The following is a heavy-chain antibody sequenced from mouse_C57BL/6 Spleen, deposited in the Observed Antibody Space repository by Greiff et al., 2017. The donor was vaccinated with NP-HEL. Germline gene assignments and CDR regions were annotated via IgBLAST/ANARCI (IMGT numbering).Heavy chain of an antibody. CDR2: IDPSDSYT. V-gene: IGHV1-50*01. CDR1: GYTFTSYW. J-gene: IGHJ3*01. CDR3: ASGINSEAWFAY. Sequence: QVQLQQPGAELVKPGASVKLSCKASGYTFTSYWMQWVKQRPGQGLEWIGEIDPSDSYTNYNQKFKGKATLTVDTSSSTAYMQLSSLTSEDSAVYYCASGINSEAWFAYWGQGTLVTVSA. D-gene: IGHD1-3*01.